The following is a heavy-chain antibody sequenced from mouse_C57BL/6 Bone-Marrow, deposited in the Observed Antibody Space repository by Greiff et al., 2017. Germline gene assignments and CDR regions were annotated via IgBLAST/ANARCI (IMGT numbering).Heavy chain of an antibody. CDR2: SNSDGGST. Sequence: DVMLVESGGGLVQPGESLKLSCESNEYEFPSHDMSWVRKTPEKRLKLVAASNSDGGSTYYPDTMERRFIISRDNTKKTLYLQMSSLRSEDTALYYCARLRKNAMDYWGQGTSVTVSS. J-gene: IGHJ4*01. CDR1: EYEFPSHD. CDR3: ARLRKNAMDY. V-gene: IGHV5-2*01.